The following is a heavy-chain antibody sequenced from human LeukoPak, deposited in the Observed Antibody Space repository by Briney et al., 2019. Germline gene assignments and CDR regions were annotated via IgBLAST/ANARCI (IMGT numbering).Heavy chain of an antibody. V-gene: IGHV1-8*01. CDR2: MNPNSGNT. Sequence: ASVKVSCKASGYTFTSYDINWVRQATGQGLAWMGWMNPNSGNTGYPQKVQGRVTMTRNTSISTAYMELSSLRSEDTAVYYCARHPSMVRGVIVDYWGQGTLVTVSS. CDR1: GYTFTSYD. D-gene: IGHD3-10*01. CDR3: ARHPSMVRGVIVDY. J-gene: IGHJ4*02.